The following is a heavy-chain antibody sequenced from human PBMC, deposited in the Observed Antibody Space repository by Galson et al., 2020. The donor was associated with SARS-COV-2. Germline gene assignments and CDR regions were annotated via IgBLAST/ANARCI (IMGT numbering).Heavy chain of an antibody. J-gene: IGHJ1*01. CDR1: GFTFSSYA. CDR3: AKEREGGYYYGWSDFQH. CDR2: ISGSGGST. V-gene: IGHV3-23*01. D-gene: IGHD3-22*01. Sequence: GGSLRLSCAASGFTFSSYAMSWVRQAPGKGLEWVSAISGSGGSTYYADSVKGRFTISRDNSKNTLYLQMNSLRAEDTAVYYCAKEREGGYYYGWSDFQHWGQGTLVTVSS.